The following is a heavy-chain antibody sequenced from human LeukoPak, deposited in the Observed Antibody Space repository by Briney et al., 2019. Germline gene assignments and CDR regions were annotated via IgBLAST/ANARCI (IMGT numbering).Heavy chain of an antibody. CDR1: GYTFTDYY. J-gene: IGHJ4*02. CDR3: ATPWGGGGSCYYYY. CDR2: FDPEDGET. Sequence: ATVKISCKVSGYTFTDYYMHWVQQAPGKGLEWMGGFDPEDGETIYAQKFQGRVTMTEDTSTDTAYMELSSLRSEDTAVYYCATPWGGGGSCYYYYWGQGTLVTVSS. V-gene: IGHV1-69-2*01. D-gene: IGHD2-15*01.